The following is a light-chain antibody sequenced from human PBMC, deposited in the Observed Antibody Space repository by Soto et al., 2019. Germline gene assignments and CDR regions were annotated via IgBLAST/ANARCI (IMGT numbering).Light chain of an antibody. V-gene: IGKV3-20*01. CDR3: QQYCSSPPIT. Sequence: EIVMTQSPGTLSLSPGESATLSCRASQSVSSSNLSWYQQKPGQAPRLLIYCASSRAAGIPDRFSGSGSGTDYTLTISRLEPEDDAVYYCQQYCSSPPITFGQGTRLEIK. CDR2: CAS. J-gene: IGKJ5*01. CDR1: QSVSSSN.